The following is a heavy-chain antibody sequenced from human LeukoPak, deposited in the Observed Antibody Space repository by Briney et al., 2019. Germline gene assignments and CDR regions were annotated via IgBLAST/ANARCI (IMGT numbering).Heavy chain of an antibody. V-gene: IGHV4-34*09. CDR1: GGSFSGYY. D-gene: IGHD3-10*01. CDR2: IYYSGST. CDR3: ARDHHYGSGSYYTAWFDP. Sequence: PSETLSLTCAVYGGSFSGYYWSWIRQPPGKGLEWIGYIYYSGSTYYNPSLKSRVTISVDTSKNQFSLKLSSVTAADTAVYYCARDHHYGSGSYYTAWFDPWGQGTLVTVSS. J-gene: IGHJ5*02.